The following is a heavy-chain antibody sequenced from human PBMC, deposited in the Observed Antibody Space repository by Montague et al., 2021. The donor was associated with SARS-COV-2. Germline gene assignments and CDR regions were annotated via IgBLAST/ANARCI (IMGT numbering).Heavy chain of an antibody. CDR3: ARGAPGY. J-gene: IGHJ4*02. Sequence: SETLSLTCAVYGGSFSDYHWTWIRQSPGGGLEWIGQINYGGRTKYNPSLKSRVTISIDTSKNQFSLQLTSVTAADTAAYYCARGAPGYWGQGTLVTVSS. D-gene: IGHD1-1*01. CDR2: INYGGRT. V-gene: IGHV4-34*01. CDR1: GGSFSDYH.